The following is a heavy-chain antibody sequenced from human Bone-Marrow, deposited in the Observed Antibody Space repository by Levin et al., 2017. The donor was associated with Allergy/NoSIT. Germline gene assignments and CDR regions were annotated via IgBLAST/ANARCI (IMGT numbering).Heavy chain of an antibody. CDR1: GGSFSGYY. V-gene: IGHV4-34*01. CDR3: ARAPSRGTMVRGVIYRY. Sequence: SETLSLTCAVYGGSFSGYYWSWIRQPPGKGLEWIGEINHSGSTNYNPSLKSRVTISVDTSKNQFSLKLSSVTAADTAVYYCARAPSRGTMVRGVIYRYWGQGTLVTVSS. D-gene: IGHD3-10*01. J-gene: IGHJ4*02. CDR2: INHSGST.